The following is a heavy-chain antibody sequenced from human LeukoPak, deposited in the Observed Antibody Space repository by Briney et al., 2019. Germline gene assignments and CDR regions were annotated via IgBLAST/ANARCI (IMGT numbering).Heavy chain of an antibody. CDR2: IYYSGST. Sequence: SETLSLTCTVSGGSISSYYWSWIRQPPGKGLEWIGYIYYSGSTNCSPSVKSRVAMSVDTSKKQFSLKLSSLTAADTAVYHCARGGTAVIAPYAFDIWGQGTMVTVSS. D-gene: IGHD4-23*01. CDR1: GGSISSYY. CDR3: ARGGTAVIAPYAFDI. V-gene: IGHV4-59*01. J-gene: IGHJ3*02.